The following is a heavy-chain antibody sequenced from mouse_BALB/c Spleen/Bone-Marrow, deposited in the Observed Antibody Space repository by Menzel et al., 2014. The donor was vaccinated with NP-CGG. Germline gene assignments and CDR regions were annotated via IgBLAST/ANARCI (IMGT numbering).Heavy chain of an antibody. J-gene: IGHJ2*01. CDR2: IYYSGTI. V-gene: IGHV3-5*02. CDR3: ARELYYFDY. CDR1: GISITTGNYR. Sequence: QSGPGLVKPSQTVSLTCTVTGISITTGNYRWSWIRQFPGNKLEWIGYIYYSGTITYNPSLTSRTTITRDTSKNQFLLEMNSLTAEDTATYYCARELYYFDYWGQGTTLTVSS.